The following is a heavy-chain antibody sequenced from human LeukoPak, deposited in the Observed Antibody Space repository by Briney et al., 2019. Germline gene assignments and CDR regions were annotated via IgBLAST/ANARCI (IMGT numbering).Heavy chain of an antibody. CDR1: GYTFTSYG. J-gene: IGHJ6*02. D-gene: IGHD6-13*01. Sequence: ASVKVSCKASGYTFTSYGIRWVRQAPGQGLEWMGWISAYNGNTNYAQKPQGRVTMTTDTSTSTAYMELRSLRSDDTAVYYCAREASTPSSWYGVYYYYYYGMDVWGQGTTVTVSS. CDR2: ISAYNGNT. V-gene: IGHV1-18*01. CDR3: AREASTPSSWYGVYYYYYYGMDV.